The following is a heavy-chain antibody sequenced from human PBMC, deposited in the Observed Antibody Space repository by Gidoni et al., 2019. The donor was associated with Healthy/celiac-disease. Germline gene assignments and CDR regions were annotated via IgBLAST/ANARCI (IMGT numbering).Heavy chain of an antibody. CDR3: ARSVKGSFDY. CDR1: GGSISSSSYY. J-gene: IGHJ4*02. V-gene: IGHV4-39*07. Sequence: QLQLQESGPGLVKPSETLSLTCTVSGGSISSSSYYWGWIRQPPGKGLEWIGSMYYSGSNYYNPSLKSRVNTSVDTSKNQFSLKLSSVTAADTAVYYCARSVKGSFDYWGQGTLVTVSS. CDR2: MYYSGSN.